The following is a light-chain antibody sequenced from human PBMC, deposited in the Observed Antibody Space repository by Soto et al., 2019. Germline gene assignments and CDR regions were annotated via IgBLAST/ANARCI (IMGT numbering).Light chain of an antibody. CDR3: QQLNSYPLT. CDR1: GRVGSS. CDR2: AAS. J-gene: IGKJ4*01. Sequence: DIHLTQSPSSLSASVGDRVTMTCRASGRVGSSLAWYQKKAGKAPKLLIYAASTLQSGVPSRFSGSGSGTDFTLTISSLQPEDFATYYCQQLNSYPLTFGGGTKVEIK. V-gene: IGKV1-9*01.